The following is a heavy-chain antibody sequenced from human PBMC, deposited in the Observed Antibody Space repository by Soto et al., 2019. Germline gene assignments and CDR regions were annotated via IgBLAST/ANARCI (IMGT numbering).Heavy chain of an antibody. Sequence: QVQLVESGGGVVQPGRSLRLSCAASGFTFSSYAMHWVRQAPGKGLEWVAVISYDGSNKYYADSVKGRFTISRDNSKNTLYLQMNSLRAEDTAVYYCARVKTYYDFWSGYSTRYGMDVW. CDR2: ISYDGSNK. CDR3: ARVKTYYDFWSGYSTRYGMDV. CDR1: GFTFSSYA. V-gene: IGHV3-30-3*01. J-gene: IGHJ6*01. D-gene: IGHD3-3*01.